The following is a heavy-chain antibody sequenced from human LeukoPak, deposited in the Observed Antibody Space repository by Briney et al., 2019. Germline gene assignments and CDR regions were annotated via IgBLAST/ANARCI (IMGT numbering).Heavy chain of an antibody. CDR2: ISYDGSNK. Sequence: GRSLRLSCAASGFTFSSYAMHWVRQAPGKGLEWVAVISYDGSNKYYADSVKGRFTISRDNSKNTPYLQMNSLRAEDTAVYYCARDFYCSSTSCADYWGQGTLVTVSS. CDR3: ARDFYCSSTSCADY. J-gene: IGHJ4*02. D-gene: IGHD2-2*01. V-gene: IGHV3-30*04. CDR1: GFTFSSYA.